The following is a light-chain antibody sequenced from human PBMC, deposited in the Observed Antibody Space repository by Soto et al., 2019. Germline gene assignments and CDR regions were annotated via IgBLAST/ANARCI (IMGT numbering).Light chain of an antibody. CDR3: LLDSVYPRT. CDR2: GAS. V-gene: IGKV3D-15*03. Sequence: EIVMTQSPATLSVSPGERATLSCRASQSVSSKLAGYQQKPGQAPRLLIYGASSRASGVPARFSGSGSGTEFSLTICLLQPEDFATYYCLLDSVYPRTFGQGTKVDI. CDR1: QSVSSK. J-gene: IGKJ1*01.